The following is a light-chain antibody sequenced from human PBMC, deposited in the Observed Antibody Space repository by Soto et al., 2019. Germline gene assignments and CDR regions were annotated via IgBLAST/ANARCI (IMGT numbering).Light chain of an antibody. Sequence: DTQLTQSPSFLSASEGDRVTITCRASHDIHVFLAWYQHKPGKAPRLLIDSASTLQSGVPSRFSGSRSGTEFTLTISSLQPDDFATYYCQQYNTYSSLTFGGGTKVEIK. V-gene: IGKV1-9*01. CDR1: HDIHVF. CDR3: QQYNTYSSLT. CDR2: SAS. J-gene: IGKJ4*01.